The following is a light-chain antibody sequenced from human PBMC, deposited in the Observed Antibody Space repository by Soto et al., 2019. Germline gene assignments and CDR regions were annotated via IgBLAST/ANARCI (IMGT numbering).Light chain of an antibody. J-gene: IGLJ3*02. V-gene: IGLV2-18*02. CDR1: SSDIGYHNR. CDR3: NSFASSATLV. Sequence: QSALTQPPSVSGSPGQSVTISCTGTSSDIGYHNRVSWYQQPPGTAPKLMIYEVSTRYSGVPDRFSGSKSGNTASLTISGLQAEDEADYYCNSFASSATLVFGGGTKLTVL. CDR2: EVS.